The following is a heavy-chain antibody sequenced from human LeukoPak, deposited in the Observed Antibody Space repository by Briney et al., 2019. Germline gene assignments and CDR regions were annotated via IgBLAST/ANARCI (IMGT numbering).Heavy chain of an antibody. V-gene: IGHV1-2*02. CDR3: ARGHYYDSSGYYY. J-gene: IGHJ4*02. D-gene: IGHD3-22*01. CDR2: LNPNSGGT. CDR1: GYTFTGYY. Sequence: ASVKVSCKASGYTFTGYYMHWVRQAPGQGLEWMGWLNPNSGGTNYAQRFQGRVTMTRDTSISTAYMELSRLRSDDTAVYYCARGHYYDSSGYYYWGQGTLVTVSS.